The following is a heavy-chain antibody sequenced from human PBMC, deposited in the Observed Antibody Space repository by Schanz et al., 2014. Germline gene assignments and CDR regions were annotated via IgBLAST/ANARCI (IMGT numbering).Heavy chain of an antibody. CDR2: ISPYTGNT. CDR3: ARGRGFYDY. J-gene: IGHJ4*02. Sequence: QVQLVQSGDEVKKPGASVKVSCKTSGYTFSDYGITWVRQAPGQGLEWVGWISPYTGNTHYFDKMEGRVTMTTDTSTSTAYMELRSLRSDDTAMYYCARGRGFYDYWGQGTLVTVSS. V-gene: IGHV1-18*01. D-gene: IGHD3-10*01. CDR1: GYTFSDYG.